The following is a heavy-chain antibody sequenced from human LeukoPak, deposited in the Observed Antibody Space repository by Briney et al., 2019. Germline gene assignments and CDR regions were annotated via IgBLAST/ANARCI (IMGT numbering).Heavy chain of an antibody. CDR3: ARAFYGGNLKGDWFDP. V-gene: IGHV3-21*01. CDR1: GFTFNTYS. Sequence: GGSLRLSCAASGFTFNTYSMNWVRQAPGKGLEWVSSISSSSSYIYYADSVKGRFTISRDNAKNSLYLQMNSLRAEDTAVYYCARAFYGGNLKGDWFDPWGQGTLVTVTS. J-gene: IGHJ5*02. CDR2: ISSSSSYI. D-gene: IGHD4-23*01.